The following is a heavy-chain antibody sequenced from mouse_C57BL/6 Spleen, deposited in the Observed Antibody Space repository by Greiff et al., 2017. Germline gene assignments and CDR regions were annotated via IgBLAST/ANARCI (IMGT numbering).Heavy chain of an antibody. CDR3: ARGVYYGYYRDAMDY. CDR2: IDPSDSYT. Sequence: QVQLQPPGAELVKPGASVKLSCKASGYPFTSYWMQWVKQRPGQGLEWIGEIDPSDSYTNYNLKFKGKATLTVDTSSSTAYMQLSSLTSEDSAVYYCARGVYYGYYRDAMDYWGQGTSVTVAS. V-gene: IGHV1-50*01. J-gene: IGHJ4*01. D-gene: IGHD2-1*01. CDR1: GYPFTSYW.